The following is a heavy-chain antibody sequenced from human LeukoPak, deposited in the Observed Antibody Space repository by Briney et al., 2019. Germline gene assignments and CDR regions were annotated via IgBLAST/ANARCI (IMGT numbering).Heavy chain of an antibody. CDR3: ARVVDYGDYEDY. V-gene: IGHV4-39*07. D-gene: IGHD4-17*01. CDR1: GGSINSGTYY. J-gene: IGHJ4*02. CDR2: INHSGST. Sequence: SETLSLTCTVSGGSINSGTYYWSWIRQPPGKGLEWIGEINHSGSTNYNPSLKSRVTISVDTSKNQFSLKLSSVTAADTAVYYCARVVDYGDYEDYWGQGTLVTVSS.